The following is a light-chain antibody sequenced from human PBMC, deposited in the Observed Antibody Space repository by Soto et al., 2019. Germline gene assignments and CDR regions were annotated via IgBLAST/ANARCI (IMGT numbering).Light chain of an antibody. CDR2: GAS. V-gene: IGKV3-20*01. CDR1: QSVSTSY. Sequence: DIVLTQSPGTLSLSPGDRATLSCRASQSVSTSYLAWYQQKPGQAPRLLIYGASGRATGIPDRFSGSGSGTDFTLTISGLEPEDFAVYYCQQYGNSRGTFGQGTKVEIK. J-gene: IGKJ1*01. CDR3: QQYGNSRGT.